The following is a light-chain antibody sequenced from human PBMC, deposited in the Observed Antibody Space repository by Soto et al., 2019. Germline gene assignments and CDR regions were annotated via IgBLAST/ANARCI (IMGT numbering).Light chain of an antibody. Sequence: EIVLTQSPGTLYLSPGERATLACRTRQTIRSNFLAWYQQRPGQAPRLLIYGASSRATGIPDRFSGSGSGTDFTLTISRLEPEDFAVYYCQQYGSSPRFTFGPGTKVDVK. CDR2: GAS. J-gene: IGKJ3*01. V-gene: IGKV3-20*01. CDR1: QTIRSNF. CDR3: QQYGSSPRFT.